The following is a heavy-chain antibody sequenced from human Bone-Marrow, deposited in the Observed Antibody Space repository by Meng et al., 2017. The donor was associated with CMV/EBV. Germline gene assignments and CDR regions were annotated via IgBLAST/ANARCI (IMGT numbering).Heavy chain of an antibody. D-gene: IGHD5-18*01. CDR3: TTDPRWIQLWLTSNRND. V-gene: IGHV3-15*01. J-gene: IGHJ4*02. Sequence: GESLKISCAASGFTFSNAWMSWVRQAPGKGLEWVGRIKSKTDGGTTDYAAPVKGRFTISRDDSKTTLYLQMNSLKTEDTAVYYFTTDPRWIQLWLTSNRNDWGQGTLVTVSS. CDR1: GFTFSNAW. CDR2: IKSKTDGGTT.